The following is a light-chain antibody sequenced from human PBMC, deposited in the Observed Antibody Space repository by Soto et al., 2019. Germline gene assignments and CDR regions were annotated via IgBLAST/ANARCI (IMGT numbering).Light chain of an antibody. V-gene: IGKV3D-20*02. J-gene: IGKJ4*01. CDR2: GAS. CDR3: QQRSNWPLT. CDR1: QSVSNNY. Sequence: EIVLTQSPGTLSLSPGERATHSSRASQSVSNNYLAWYQQKPGQAPRLLIYGASNRATGIPDRFSGSGSGTDFTLTISRLEPEDFAVYFCQQRSNWPLTFGGGTKVDI.